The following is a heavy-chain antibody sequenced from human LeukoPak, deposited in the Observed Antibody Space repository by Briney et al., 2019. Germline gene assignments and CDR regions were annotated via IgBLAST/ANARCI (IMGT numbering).Heavy chain of an antibody. V-gene: IGHV4-38-2*02. D-gene: IGHD4-17*01. Sequence: SSETLSLTCTVSGYSISSGYYWGWIRQPPGKGLEWIGSIYHSGSTYYNPSLKSRVTISVDTSKNQFSLKVSSVTDADTAVYYCARAMRMTTVTTNYYYGMDVWGQGSTVTVSS. CDR2: IYHSGST. J-gene: IGHJ6*02. CDR3: ARAMRMTTVTTNYYYGMDV. CDR1: GYSISSGYY.